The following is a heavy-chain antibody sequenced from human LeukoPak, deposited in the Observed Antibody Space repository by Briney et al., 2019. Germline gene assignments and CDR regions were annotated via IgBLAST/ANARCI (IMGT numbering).Heavy chain of an antibody. CDR3: ARDSNRCYYDSSGYGKKSGSLRRCYFDY. CDR2: IIPIFGTA. V-gene: IGHV1-69*13. J-gene: IGHJ4*02. Sequence: ASVKVSCKASGGTFSSYAISWVRQAPGQGLEWMGGIIPIFGTANYAQKFQGRVTITADESTSTAYMELSSLRSEDTAVYYCARDSNRCYYDSSGYGKKSGSLRRCYFDYWGQGTLVTVSS. D-gene: IGHD3-22*01. CDR1: GGTFSSYA.